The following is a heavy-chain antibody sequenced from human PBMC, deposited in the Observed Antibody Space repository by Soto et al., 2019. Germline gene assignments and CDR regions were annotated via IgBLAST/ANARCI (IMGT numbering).Heavy chain of an antibody. CDR1: GGSISSYY. J-gene: IGHJ3*02. D-gene: IGHD4-17*01. CDR3: AATTVVTPEEACDI. Sequence: SEPLSLTCTVSGGSISSYYWSWIRQPPGKGLEWIGYIYYSGSTNYNPSLKSRVTISVDTSKNQFSLKLSSVTAADTAVYYCAATTVVTPEEACDIWGKGKKVT. CDR2: IYYSGST. V-gene: IGHV4-59*01.